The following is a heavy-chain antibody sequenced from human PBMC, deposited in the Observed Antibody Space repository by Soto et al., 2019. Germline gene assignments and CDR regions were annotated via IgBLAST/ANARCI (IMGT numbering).Heavy chain of an antibody. CDR2: IIPILGIA. CDR3: AVLAYCGGDCPSYFDY. V-gene: IGHV1-69*02. D-gene: IGHD2-21*02. CDR1: GGTFSSYT. J-gene: IGHJ4*02. Sequence: QVQLVQSGAEVKKPGSSVKVSCKASGGTFSSYTISWVRQAPGQGLEWMGRIIPILGIANYAQKFQGRVTITAEKSTSTAYMELSSLRSEDTAVYYCAVLAYCGGDCPSYFDYWGQGTLVTVSS.